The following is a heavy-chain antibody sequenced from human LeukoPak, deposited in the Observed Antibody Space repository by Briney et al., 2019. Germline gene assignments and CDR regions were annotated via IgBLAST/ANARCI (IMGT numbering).Heavy chain of an antibody. Sequence: SETLSLTCTVSGGSISSYYWSWIRQPPGKGLEWIGYIYYSGSTNYNPSLKSRVTISVDTSKNQFSLKLSSVTAADTAVYYCARAVPYYDFWSGSYYFDYWGQGTLVTVSS. D-gene: IGHD3-3*01. CDR2: IYYSGST. CDR3: ARAVPYYDFWSGSYYFDY. CDR1: GGSISSYY. J-gene: IGHJ4*02. V-gene: IGHV4-59*01.